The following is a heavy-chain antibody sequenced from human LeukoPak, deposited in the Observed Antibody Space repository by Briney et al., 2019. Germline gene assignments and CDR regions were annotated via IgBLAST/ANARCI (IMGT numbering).Heavy chain of an antibody. V-gene: IGHV1-69*01. D-gene: IGHD4-17*01. CDR2: IIPIFGTA. CDR1: GGTFSSYA. J-gene: IGHJ6*03. Sequence: ASMKVSCKASGGTFSSYAISWVRQAPGQGLEWMGGIIPIFGTAIYAQRFQGRVTITAGESTSTAYMELSSLRSEDTAVYYCARGYPSRYGDYLWGYYYYMDVWGKGTTVTVSS. CDR3: ARGYPSRYGDYLWGYYYYMDV.